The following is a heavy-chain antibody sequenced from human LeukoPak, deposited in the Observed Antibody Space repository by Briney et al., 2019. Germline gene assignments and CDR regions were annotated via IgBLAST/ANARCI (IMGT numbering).Heavy chain of an antibody. Sequence: PGGSLRLSCAASGFTFSSYAMSWVRQAPGKGLEWVSAISGSGGSTYYADSVKGRFTISRDNSKNTLYLQMNSLRAEDTAVYYCAKAAKLTYYYDSSGYYQLDYWGQGTLVTVSS. D-gene: IGHD3-22*01. J-gene: IGHJ4*02. CDR2: ISGSGGST. CDR3: AKAAKLTYYYDSSGYYQLDY. CDR1: GFTFSSYA. V-gene: IGHV3-23*01.